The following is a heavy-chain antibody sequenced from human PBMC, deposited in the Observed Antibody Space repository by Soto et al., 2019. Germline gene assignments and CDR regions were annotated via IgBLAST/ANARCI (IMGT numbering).Heavy chain of an antibody. Sequence: GGSVRLSCAGSGFSLSPYWMHWVRQVPGRGLEWVARLSSDGFGAAYADSVKGRFFISRDIARNTLSLQMNSLRADDTAVYYCARDLGGPDYWGRGTSVTVSS. CDR2: LSSDGFGA. J-gene: IGHJ4*02. V-gene: IGHV3-74*03. CDR3: ARDLGGPDY. CDR1: GFSLSPYW. D-gene: IGHD3-16*01.